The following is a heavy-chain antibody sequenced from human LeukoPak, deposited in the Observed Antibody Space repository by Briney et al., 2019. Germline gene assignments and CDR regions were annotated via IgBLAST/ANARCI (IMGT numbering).Heavy chain of an antibody. V-gene: IGHV3-23*01. Sequence: AGGSLRLSCAASGFAFSSYAMTWVRQAPGKGLEWVLGIGSGSGGRTYYADSVKGRFSISRDNSRDTLNLQMNSLRAEDTAIYYCVQSTAWYRSSWYLIYWGQGILVTVSS. CDR2: IGSGSGGRT. D-gene: IGHD6-13*01. J-gene: IGHJ4*02. CDR1: GFAFSSYA. CDR3: VQSTAWYRSSWYLIY.